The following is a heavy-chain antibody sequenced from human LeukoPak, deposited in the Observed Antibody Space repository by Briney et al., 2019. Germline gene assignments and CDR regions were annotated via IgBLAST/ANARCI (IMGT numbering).Heavy chain of an antibody. CDR1: GGSINSGNYY. J-gene: IGHJ4*02. CDR3: AREGAGYY. CDR2: IYTNGGI. Sequence: SETLSLTCTVSGGSINSGNYYWNWIRQPAGKGLEWIGRIYTNGGIMYNPSLKSRVAISMDTSKNQFSLDLNSVTAADTTMYYCAREGAGYYWGQGTLVTVSS. D-gene: IGHD1-26*01. V-gene: IGHV4-61*02.